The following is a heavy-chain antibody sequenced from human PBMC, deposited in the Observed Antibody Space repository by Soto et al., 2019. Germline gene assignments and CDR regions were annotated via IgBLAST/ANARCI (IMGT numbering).Heavy chain of an antibody. CDR1: GFTFSSYS. Sequence: EVQLVESGGGVVQPGGSLRLSCAASGFTFSSYSMNWVRQAPGKGLEWVSSISSSSSYIYYADSVNGRFTNSRDNAKNTLCLQMKSLRAEDTAVYYGARAWEHTATDYFDIWGQGTMVTVS. CDR2: ISSSSSYI. D-gene: IGHD1-26*01. J-gene: IGHJ3*02. V-gene: IGHV3-21*01. CDR3: ARAWEHTATDYFDI.